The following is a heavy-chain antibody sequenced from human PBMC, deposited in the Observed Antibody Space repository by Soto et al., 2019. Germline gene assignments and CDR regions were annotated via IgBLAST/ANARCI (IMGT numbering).Heavy chain of an antibody. Sequence: GGSLRLSCAASGFTFSSYWMSWVRQAPGKGLEWVANIKQDGSEKYYVDSVKGRFTISRDNAKNSLYLQMNSLRAEDTAVYYCARDLSHKYCSSTSCPGDDAFDIWGQGTMVTVSS. D-gene: IGHD2-2*01. V-gene: IGHV3-7*05. CDR1: GFTFSSYW. J-gene: IGHJ3*02. CDR3: ARDLSHKYCSSTSCPGDDAFDI. CDR2: IKQDGSEK.